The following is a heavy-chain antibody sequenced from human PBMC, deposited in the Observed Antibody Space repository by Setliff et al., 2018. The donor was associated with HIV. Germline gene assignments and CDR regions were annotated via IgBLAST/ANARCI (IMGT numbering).Heavy chain of an antibody. D-gene: IGHD5-12*01. CDR1: GYTFSGYY. CDR3: ARAREMATINYYYNYLDV. CDR2: INPNNGGT. J-gene: IGHJ6*03. V-gene: IGHV1-2*02. Sequence: ASVKVSCKASGYTFSGYYMHWVRQAPGQGLEWMGWINPNNGGTNYAQKFQGRVTMTGDTSISTVYMELRSLRSDDTAVYYCARAREMATINYYYNYLDVWGKGTTVTVSS.